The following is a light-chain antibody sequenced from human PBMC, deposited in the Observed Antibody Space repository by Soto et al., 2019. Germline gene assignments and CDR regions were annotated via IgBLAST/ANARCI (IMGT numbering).Light chain of an antibody. J-gene: IGKJ4*01. CDR2: GAS. Sequence: EIVLTQSPGTLSLSPGERATLSCRASQSVSTNLAWYQQKPGQAPRLLIYGASTRATGVPARFSGSGSGAEFTLTISGLQPEDFAVYYCQQYNIWPLTFGGGTTVDI. CDR3: QQYNIWPLT. CDR1: QSVSTN. V-gene: IGKV3-15*01.